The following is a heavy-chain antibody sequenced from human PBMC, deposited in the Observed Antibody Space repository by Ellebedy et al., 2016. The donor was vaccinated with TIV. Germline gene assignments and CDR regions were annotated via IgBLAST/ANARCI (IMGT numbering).Heavy chain of an antibody. CDR2: IYHSGST. CDR1: GYSITRGYY. CDR3: ARTDLRYGMDV. D-gene: IGHD3-16*01. Sequence: SETLSLXXTVSGYSITRGYYWGWIRQPPGKGLDWIGNIYHSGSTYYNPSLRSRVTLSLDRSKNQVSLGLSSVTAADTAVYYCARTDLRYGMDVWGQGTTVTVSS. V-gene: IGHV4-38-2*02. J-gene: IGHJ6*02.